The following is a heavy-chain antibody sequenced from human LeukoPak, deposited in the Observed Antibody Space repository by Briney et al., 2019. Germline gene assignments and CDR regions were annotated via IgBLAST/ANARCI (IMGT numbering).Heavy chain of an antibody. CDR3: ARSGTTGGTGYNWFDP. D-gene: IGHD1-7*01. CDR2: IYTSGST. Sequence: SETPSLTCTVSGGSISSYYWSWIRQPAGKGLEWIGRIYTSGSTNYNPSLKSRVTMSVDTSKNQFSLKLSSVTAADTAVYYCARSGTTGGTGYNWFDPWGQGTLVTVSS. V-gene: IGHV4-4*07. CDR1: GGSISSYY. J-gene: IGHJ5*02.